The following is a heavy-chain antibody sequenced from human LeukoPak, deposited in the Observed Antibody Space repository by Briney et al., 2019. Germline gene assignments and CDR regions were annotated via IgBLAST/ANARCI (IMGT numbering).Heavy chain of an antibody. CDR1: GGSISSYY. Sequence: SETLSLTCTVSGGSISSYYWSWIRQPPGKGLEWIGSIYHSGSTYYNPSLKSRVTVSIDTSKNQFSLKLSSVTAADTAVYYCARGGFRFFDWGGYWGQGTLVTVSS. CDR2: IYHSGST. CDR3: ARGGFRFFDWGGY. V-gene: IGHV4-38-2*02. D-gene: IGHD3-9*01. J-gene: IGHJ4*02.